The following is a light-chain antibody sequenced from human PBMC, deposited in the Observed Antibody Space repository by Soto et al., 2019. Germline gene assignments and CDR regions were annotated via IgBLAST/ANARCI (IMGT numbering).Light chain of an antibody. CDR1: QSISSW. V-gene: IGKV1-5*01. Sequence: DIQMTQSPSTLSASAGDRVTITCRASQSISSWLAWYQQKPGKAPKFLIYDASSLESGVPSRFSGSGSGTEFTLTISSLQPDDFATYYCQQNNSYPWTFGQGTKVDIK. CDR2: DAS. CDR3: QQNNSYPWT. J-gene: IGKJ1*01.